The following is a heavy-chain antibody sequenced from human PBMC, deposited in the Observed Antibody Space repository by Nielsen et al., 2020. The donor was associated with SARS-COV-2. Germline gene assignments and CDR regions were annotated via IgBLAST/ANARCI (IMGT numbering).Heavy chain of an antibody. CDR1: GFAFSSYW. Sequence: GGSLRLSCAASGFAFSSYWMHWVRQVSGRGLAWVSRVNSDGTIISYADSVKGRFTIPRDNAKNTLYLQMNSLRAEDTAVYYCARGRWLQPAPWFDPWGQGTLVTVFS. V-gene: IGHV3-74*01. CDR2: VNSDGTII. CDR3: ARGRWLQPAPWFDP. D-gene: IGHD5-24*01. J-gene: IGHJ5*02.